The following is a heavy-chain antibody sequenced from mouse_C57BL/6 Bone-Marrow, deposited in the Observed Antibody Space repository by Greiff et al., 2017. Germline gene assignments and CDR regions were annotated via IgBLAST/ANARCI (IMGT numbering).Heavy chain of an antibody. CDR2: ISNLAYSI. CDR3: ARLDGYYGLDY. D-gene: IGHD2-3*01. Sequence: EVQVVESGGGLVQPGGSLKLSCAASGFTFSDYGMAWVRQAPRKGPEWVAFISNLAYSIYYADTVTGRFTISRENAKNTLYLEMSSLRSEDTAMYYCARLDGYYGLDYWGQGTTLTVAS. V-gene: IGHV5-15*01. J-gene: IGHJ2*01. CDR1: GFTFSDYG.